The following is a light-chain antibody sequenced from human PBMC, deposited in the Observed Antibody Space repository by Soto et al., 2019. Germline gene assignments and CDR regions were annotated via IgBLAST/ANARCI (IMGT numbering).Light chain of an antibody. J-gene: IGKJ1*01. V-gene: IGKV3-20*01. CDR3: QQYGSSSWT. CDR1: QSVSNNY. Sequence: EIVLTQSPGTLSLSPGERATLSCRASQSVSNNYLAWYQQKPGQAPRRLIFGASSRATGIPDRFSGSGSGTDFTLTISRLEPEDFAVYYCQQYGSSSWTFGQGTKVDIK. CDR2: GAS.